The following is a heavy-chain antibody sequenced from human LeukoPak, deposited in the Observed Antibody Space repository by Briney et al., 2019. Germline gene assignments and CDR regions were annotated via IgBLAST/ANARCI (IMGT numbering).Heavy chain of an antibody. CDR2: IKQDGSEK. V-gene: IGHV3-7*01. J-gene: IGHJ6*03. D-gene: IGHD4-23*01. CDR3: ARDGDTVLTRGYYYYMDV. CDR1: GFTFSSYW. Sequence: GGSLRLSCAASGFTFSSYWMNWVRQAPGKGLEWVANIKQDGSEKYYADSVKGRFTISRDNARNSLYLQMNSLRAEDTALYYCARDGDTVLTRGYYYYMDVWGKGTTVTVSS.